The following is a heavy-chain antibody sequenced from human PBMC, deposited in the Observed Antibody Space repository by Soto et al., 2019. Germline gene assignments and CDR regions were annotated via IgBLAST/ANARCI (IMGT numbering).Heavy chain of an antibody. CDR2: IWYDGSNK. D-gene: IGHD6-19*01. J-gene: IGHJ6*02. CDR1: GFTFSSYG. Sequence: GGSLRLSCAASGFTFSSYGMHWVRQAPGKGLEWVAVIWYDGSNKYYADSVKGRFTISRDNSKNTLYLQMNSLRAEDTAVYYCARDPGLDPKIFHIYYYYGMDVWGQGTTVTVSS. V-gene: IGHV3-33*01. CDR3: ARDPGLDPKIFHIYYYYGMDV.